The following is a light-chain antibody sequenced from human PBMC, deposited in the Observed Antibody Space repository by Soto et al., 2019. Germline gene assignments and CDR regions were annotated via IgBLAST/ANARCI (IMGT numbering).Light chain of an antibody. CDR3: RQRNNWPPT. CDR1: QSVSAH. J-gene: IGKJ1*01. V-gene: IGKV3-11*01. Sequence: TVLTQSPATLSLSPGEGATLSCRASQSVSAHLAWYQQKPGQAPRLLIYDASNRATDIPARFSGSGSGTDFTLTISSLEPEDFAVYYCRQRNNWPPTFGQGTKVEIE. CDR2: DAS.